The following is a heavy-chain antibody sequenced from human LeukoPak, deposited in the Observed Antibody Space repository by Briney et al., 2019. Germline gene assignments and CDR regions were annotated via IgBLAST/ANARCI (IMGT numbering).Heavy chain of an antibody. Sequence: GESLKISCKGSGYSFTSYWIGWVRQMPGKDLEWMGIIYPGDSDTRYSPSFQGQVTISADKSISTAYLQWSSLKASDTAMYYCARSARDSSGYYLYYFDYWGQRTLVTVSS. J-gene: IGHJ4*02. CDR1: GYSFTSYW. CDR2: IYPGDSDT. D-gene: IGHD3-22*01. V-gene: IGHV5-51*01. CDR3: ARSARDSSGYYLYYFDY.